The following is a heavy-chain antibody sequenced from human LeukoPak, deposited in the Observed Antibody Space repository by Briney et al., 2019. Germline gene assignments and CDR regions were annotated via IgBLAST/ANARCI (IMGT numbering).Heavy chain of an antibody. Sequence: SETLSLTCTVSGGSISTYYWSWIRQPPGKGLEWIGYIYYSGSDNYNPSLKSRVTISVDTSKNQFSLKLRSVTAADTAVYYCARSYGSGNYFDYWGQGTLVTVSS. D-gene: IGHD3-10*01. CDR1: GGSISTYY. J-gene: IGHJ4*02. CDR3: ARSYGSGNYFDY. CDR2: IYYSGSD. V-gene: IGHV4-59*01.